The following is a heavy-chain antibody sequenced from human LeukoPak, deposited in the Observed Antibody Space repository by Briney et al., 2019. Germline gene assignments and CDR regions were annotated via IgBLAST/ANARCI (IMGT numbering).Heavy chain of an antibody. D-gene: IGHD2-15*01. J-gene: IGHJ4*02. CDR2: IYYSGST. CDR1: GGSISSGDYY. CDR3: ARVDVVSEYYFDY. Sequence: SQTLSLTCTVSGGSISSGDYYWSWIRQPPGKGLEWIGYIYYSGSTYYNPSLKSRVTISVDTSKNQFSLKLSSVTAADTAVYYCARVDVVSEYYFDYWGQGTLVTVSS. V-gene: IGHV4-30-4*01.